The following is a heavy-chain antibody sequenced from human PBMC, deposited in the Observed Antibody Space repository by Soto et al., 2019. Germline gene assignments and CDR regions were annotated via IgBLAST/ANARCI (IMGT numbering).Heavy chain of an antibody. CDR2: ISYDGSNK. D-gene: IGHD2-15*01. CDR3: AKVRLGYCSGGSCYSLQH. J-gene: IGHJ1*01. V-gene: IGHV3-30*18. CDR1: GFTFSSYG. Sequence: QVQLVESGGGVVQPGRSLRLSCAASGFTFSSYGMHWVRQAPGKGLEWVAVISYDGSNKYYADSVKGRFTISRDNSKNTLYLQMNSLRAEDTAVYYCAKVRLGYCSGGSCYSLQHWGQGTLVTVSS.